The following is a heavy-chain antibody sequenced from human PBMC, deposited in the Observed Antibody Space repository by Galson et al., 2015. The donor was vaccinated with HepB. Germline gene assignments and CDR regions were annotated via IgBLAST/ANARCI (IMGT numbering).Heavy chain of an antibody. CDR2: ITYDGNKQ. CDR1: GFIFSSSA. Sequence: SLRLSCAASGFIFSSSALHWVRQAPGKGLEWVALITYDGNKQYYADSVKGRFIVSRDDSKSTIYLQMNRLTTEDTAVYYCARDTDTAYYFDYWGRGTRVTVSP. J-gene: IGHJ4*02. CDR3: ARDTDTAYYFDY. V-gene: IGHV3-30*04. D-gene: IGHD2-21*02.